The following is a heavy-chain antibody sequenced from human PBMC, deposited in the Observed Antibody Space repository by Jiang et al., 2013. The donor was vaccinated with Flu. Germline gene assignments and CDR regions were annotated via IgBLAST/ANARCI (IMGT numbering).Heavy chain of an antibody. J-gene: IGHJ4*02. CDR3: ARGTENFDY. V-gene: IGHV6-1*01. Sequence: TLSLTSCHLRGRVSLATVLLGTGSGQSPSRGLEWLGRTYYRSKWYNDYAVSVKSRITINPDTSKNQFSLQLNSVTPEDTAVYYCARGTENFDYWGQGTLVTVSS. CDR1: GRVSLATVLL. CDR2: TYYRSKWYN.